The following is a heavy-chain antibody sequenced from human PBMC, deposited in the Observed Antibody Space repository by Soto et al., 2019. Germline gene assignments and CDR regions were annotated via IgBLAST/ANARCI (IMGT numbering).Heavy chain of an antibody. V-gene: IGHV4-30-4*01. CDR3: ARDGSGSYDDYYGMDV. CDR1: GGSISSGDYY. J-gene: IGHJ6*02. D-gene: IGHD1-26*01. Sequence: QVQLQESGPGLVKPSQTLSLTCTVSGGSISSGDYYWTWIRQPPGKGLEWIGYIYYSGSTYYNPYLKSRVTISXXTXKXXFALKLSSVTAADTAVYYCARDGSGSYDDYYGMDVWGQGTTVTVSS. CDR2: IYYSGST.